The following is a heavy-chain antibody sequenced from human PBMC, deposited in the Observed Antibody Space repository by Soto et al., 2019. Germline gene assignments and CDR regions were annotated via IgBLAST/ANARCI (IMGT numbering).Heavy chain of an antibody. Sequence: QLQLQESGPGLVKPSETLSLTCTVSGVSISSTAYYWGWIRQPPGKGLEWIGTIYFSGSTYYNPSLKSRSPRSRATSKNQLSLKLSSVTAADTALYYCARQWVAAWGHFGYWGQGTLVTVSS. D-gene: IGHD2-15*01. CDR1: GVSISSTAYY. CDR3: ARQWVAAWGHFGY. CDR2: IYFSGST. J-gene: IGHJ4*02. V-gene: IGHV4-39*01.